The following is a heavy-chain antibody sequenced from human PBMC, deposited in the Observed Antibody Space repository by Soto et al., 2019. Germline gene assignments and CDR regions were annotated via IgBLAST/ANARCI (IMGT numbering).Heavy chain of an antibody. CDR1: GFTFSSYA. Sequence: GGSLRLSCAASGFTFSSYAMSWVRQAPGKGLEWVSAISGSGGSTYYADSVKGRFTISRDNSKNTLYLQMNSLRAEDTAVYYCAKTPYDYGDYGVGYFDYWGQGTLVTVSS. J-gene: IGHJ4*02. CDR3: AKTPYDYGDYGVGYFDY. V-gene: IGHV3-23*01. CDR2: ISGSGGST. D-gene: IGHD4-17*01.